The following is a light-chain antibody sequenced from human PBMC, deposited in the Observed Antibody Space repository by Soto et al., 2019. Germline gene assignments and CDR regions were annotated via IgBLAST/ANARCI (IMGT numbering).Light chain of an antibody. J-gene: IGKJ2*01. CDR2: GAS. CDR1: QSVSNNY. V-gene: IGKV3-20*01. Sequence: EVVMTQSPGTLSLSPGDRATLSCRASQSVSNNYFAWYQQRPGHAPRLLIYGASKRATGIPDKFSGSGSGTDFTLYVHRLEPAAVAVNYYQQYGSTPYTFGQANPLEI. CDR3: QQYGSTPYT.